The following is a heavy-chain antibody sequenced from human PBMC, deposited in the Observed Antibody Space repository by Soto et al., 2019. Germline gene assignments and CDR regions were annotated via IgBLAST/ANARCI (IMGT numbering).Heavy chain of an antibody. CDR1: GFTFSSYS. J-gene: IGHJ4*02. V-gene: IGHV3-21*01. CDR2: ISSSSSYI. D-gene: IGHD5-12*01. CDR3: ARVGDRGYDERYFDY. Sequence: EVQLVESGGGLVKPGGSLRLSCAASGFTFSSYSMNWVRQAPGKGLEWVSSISSSSSYIYYADSVKGRFTISRDNAKNSLYLQMNSLRAEDTAVYYCARVGDRGYDERYFDYWGQGTLVTVSS.